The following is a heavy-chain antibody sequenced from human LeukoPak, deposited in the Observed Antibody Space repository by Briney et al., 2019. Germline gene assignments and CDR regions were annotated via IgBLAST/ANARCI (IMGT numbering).Heavy chain of an antibody. V-gene: IGHV3-21*01. CDR2: ISSSSSYI. CDR1: GSTFSSYS. J-gene: IGHJ4*02. Sequence: GGSLRLSCAASGSTFSSYSMNWVRQAPGKGLEWVSSISSSSSYIYYADSVKGRFTISRDNAKNSLYLQMNSLRAEDTAVYYCARGSAAPYYFDYWGQGTLVTVSS. CDR3: ARGSAAPYYFDY.